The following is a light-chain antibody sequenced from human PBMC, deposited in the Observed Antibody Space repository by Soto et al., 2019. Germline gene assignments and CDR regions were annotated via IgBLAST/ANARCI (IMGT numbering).Light chain of an antibody. CDR3: QQADSFPLT. CDR1: QVIRSW. V-gene: IGKV1-12*01. J-gene: IGKJ4*01. CDR2: AAS. Sequence: DIQMTQSPSSVSASVGDRVTITCRASQVIRSWLAWYQQKPGKAPKLLIYAASSLQSGVPSRFSGSGSGTDFTLTISSLQAEDFATYYCQQADSFPLTFGGGTKVE.